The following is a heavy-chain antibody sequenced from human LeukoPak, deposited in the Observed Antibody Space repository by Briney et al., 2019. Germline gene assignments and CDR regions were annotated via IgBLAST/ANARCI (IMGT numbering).Heavy chain of an antibody. V-gene: IGHV3-15*01. J-gene: IGHJ4*02. CDR3: TTAIWLGAPRDY. CDR1: GFTFSNAW. Sequence: GGSLRLSCAASGFTFSNAWMSWVRQAPGKGLEWVGRIKSKTDGGTTDYAASVKGRFTISRDDSKNTLYLQMNSLKTEDTAVYYCTTAIWLGAPRDYWGQGTLVTVSS. CDR2: IKSKTDGGTT. D-gene: IGHD3-10*01.